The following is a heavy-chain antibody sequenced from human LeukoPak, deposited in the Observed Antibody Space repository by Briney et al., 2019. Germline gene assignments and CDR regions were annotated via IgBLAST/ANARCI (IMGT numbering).Heavy chain of an antibody. CDR1: GSSISGYY. CDR3: ASSLRSDDY. V-gene: IGHV4-59*08. CDR2: IFYSGST. J-gene: IGHJ4*02. D-gene: IGHD4-17*01. Sequence: SETLSLTCTVSGSSISGYYWSWIRQPPGKGLEWIAFIFYSGSTNYNPSLHSRVTISIDTSKNQFSLKLSSVTAADTAIYYCASSLRSDDYWGQGTLVTVSS.